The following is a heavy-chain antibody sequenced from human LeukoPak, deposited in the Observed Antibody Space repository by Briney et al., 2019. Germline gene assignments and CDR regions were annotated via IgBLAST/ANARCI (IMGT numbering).Heavy chain of an antibody. J-gene: IGHJ4*02. V-gene: IGHV3-74*01. CDR3: ARAPYGDCFDY. CDR1: GFTFSSYW. CDR2: INSDGSNT. Sequence: PGGSLRLSCAASGFTFSSYWMQWIRQAPGKGLVWVSRINSDGSNTNYADSVKGRFTLSRDNAKNTLYLQMNSLRVEDTAVYYCARAPYGDCFDYWGQGTLVTVSS. D-gene: IGHD4-17*01.